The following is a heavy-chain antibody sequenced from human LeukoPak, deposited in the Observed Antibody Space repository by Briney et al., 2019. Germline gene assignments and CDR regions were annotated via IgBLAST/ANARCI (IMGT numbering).Heavy chain of an antibody. Sequence: SETLSLTCAVYGGSFSGYYWSWIRQPPGEGLEWIGEINHSGSTNYNPSLKSRVTISVDTSKNQFSLKLSSVTAADTAVYYCARARDPRSYYYYMDVWGKGTTVTVSS. CDR2: INHSGST. CDR1: GGSFSGYY. J-gene: IGHJ6*03. V-gene: IGHV4-34*01. CDR3: ARARDPRSYYYYMDV. D-gene: IGHD1-14*01.